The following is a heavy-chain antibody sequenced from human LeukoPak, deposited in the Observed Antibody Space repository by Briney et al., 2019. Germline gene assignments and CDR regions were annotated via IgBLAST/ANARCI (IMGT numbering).Heavy chain of an antibody. CDR1: GFTFSSYG. Sequence: GGSLKLSCGASGFTFSSYGMHWVRQAPGKGLEWVAFIRYDGRNEYYADSVRGRFTISRDNSKKTVYLQMNSLRAEDTAVYYCAKDDLRHCSGGSCYPYWGQGTLVTVSS. J-gene: IGHJ4*02. V-gene: IGHV3-30*02. CDR3: AKDDLRHCSGGSCYPY. CDR2: IRYDGRNE. D-gene: IGHD2-15*01.